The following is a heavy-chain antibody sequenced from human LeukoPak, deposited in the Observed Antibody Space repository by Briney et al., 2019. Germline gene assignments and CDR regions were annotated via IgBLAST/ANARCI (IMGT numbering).Heavy chain of an antibody. V-gene: IGHV3-21*01. CDR1: GFTFGSYS. J-gene: IGHJ5*02. Sequence: PGGSLRLSCAASGFTFGSYSMNWVRQAPGKGLEWVSSISSSSSYIYYADSVKGRFTISRDNAKNSLYLQMNSLRAEDTAVYYCARDPAAYNWNDVNWFDPWGQGTLVTVSS. CDR3: ARDPAAYNWNDVNWFDP. D-gene: IGHD1-1*01. CDR2: ISSSSSYI.